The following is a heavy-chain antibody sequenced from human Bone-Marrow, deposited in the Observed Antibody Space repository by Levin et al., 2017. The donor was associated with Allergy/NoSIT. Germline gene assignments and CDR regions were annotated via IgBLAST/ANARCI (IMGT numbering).Heavy chain of an antibody. CDR1: GFTFSSYW. V-gene: IGHV3-7*03. CDR3: ARRDNGGYLYYFDY. D-gene: IGHD2-8*01. Sequence: GESLKISCAASGFTFSSYWMSWVRQAPGKGLEWVANIKQDGSEKYYVDSVKGRFTISRDNAKNSLYLQMNSLRAEDTAVYYCARRDNGGYLYYFDYWGQGTLVTVSS. CDR2: IKQDGSEK. J-gene: IGHJ4*02.